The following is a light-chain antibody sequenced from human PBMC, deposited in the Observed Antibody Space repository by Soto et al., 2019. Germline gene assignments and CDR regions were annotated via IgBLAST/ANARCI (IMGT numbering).Light chain of an antibody. CDR1: SGLTSYA. CDR3: QTWVTGIWV. V-gene: IGLV4-69*01. CDR2: LNSDGSH. J-gene: IGLJ3*02. Sequence: QLVLTQSPSASASLGASVTLTCTLSSGLTSYAIAWHQQQPDKGPRYLMKLNSDGSHTKGDGIPDRFSGSSSGAERYLTISSLQSEDEADYFCQTWVTGIWVFGGGTKLTVL.